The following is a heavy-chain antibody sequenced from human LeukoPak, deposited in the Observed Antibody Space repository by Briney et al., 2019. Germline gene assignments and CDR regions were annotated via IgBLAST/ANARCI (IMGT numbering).Heavy chain of an antibody. CDR3: AGSTFKYYYYMDV. CDR1: GGSFNGYY. Sequence: PSETLSLTCAVYGGSFNGYYWSWIRQPPGKGLEWIGEINHSGSTNYNPSLKSRVTISVDTSKNQFSLKLSSVTAADTAVYYCAGSTFKYYYYMDVWGKGTTVTVSS. J-gene: IGHJ6*03. D-gene: IGHD3-16*01. V-gene: IGHV4-34*01. CDR2: INHSGST.